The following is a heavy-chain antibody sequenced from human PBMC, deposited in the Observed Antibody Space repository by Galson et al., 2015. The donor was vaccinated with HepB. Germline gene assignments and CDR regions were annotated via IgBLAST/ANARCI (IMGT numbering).Heavy chain of an antibody. CDR1: GFTFSSYA. Sequence: SLRLSCAASGFTFSSYAMHWVRQAPGKGLEYVSAISSNGGSTYYADSVKGRFTISRDNSKNTLYLQMSSLRAEDTAVYYCVKGPRAAAAALYFDYWGRGTLVTVSS. J-gene: IGHJ4*02. V-gene: IGHV3-64D*06. D-gene: IGHD6-13*01. CDR3: VKGPRAAAAALYFDY. CDR2: ISSNGGST.